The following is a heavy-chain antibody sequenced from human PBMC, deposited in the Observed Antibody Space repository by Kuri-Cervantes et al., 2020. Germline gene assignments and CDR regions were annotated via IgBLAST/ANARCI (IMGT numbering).Heavy chain of an antibody. D-gene: IGHD7-27*01. V-gene: IGHV4-30-4*02. CDR2: IYYSGST. J-gene: IGHJ4*02. CDR3: ARASLTGPHFDY. Sequence: SETLSLTCTVSGGSISSGDYYWSWIRQPPGKGLEWIGYIYYSGSTYYNPSLKSRVTISVDTSKNQFSLKLSSVTAADTAVYYCARASLTGPHFDYWGQGTLVTVSS. CDR1: GGSISSGDYY.